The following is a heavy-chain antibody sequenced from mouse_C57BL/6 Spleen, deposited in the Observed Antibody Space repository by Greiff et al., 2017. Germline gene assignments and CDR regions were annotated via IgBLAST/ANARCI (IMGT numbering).Heavy chain of an antibody. Sequence: EVKLVASGGGLVKPGGSLKLSCAASGFTFSDYGMHWVRQAPEKGLEWVAYISSGSSTIYYADTVKGRFTISRDNAKNTLFLQMTSLRSEDTAMYYCARTSYGSSPYWYFDVWGTGTTVTVAS. CDR3: ARTSYGSSPYWYFDV. V-gene: IGHV5-17*01. CDR1: GFTFSDYG. J-gene: IGHJ1*03. CDR2: ISSGSSTI. D-gene: IGHD1-1*01.